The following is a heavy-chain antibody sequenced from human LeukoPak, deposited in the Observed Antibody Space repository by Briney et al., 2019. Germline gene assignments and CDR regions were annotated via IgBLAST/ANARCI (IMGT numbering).Heavy chain of an antibody. Sequence: ASVKVSCKASGYTFTSYYMHWVRQAPGQGLEWMGIINPSGGSTSYAQKFQGGVTMTRDTSTSTVYMELSSLRSEDTAVYYCARAYRTGYSSTVRFDPWGQGTLVTVSS. CDR2: INPSGGST. CDR3: ARAYRTGYSSTVRFDP. V-gene: IGHV1-46*01. CDR1: GYTFTSYY. J-gene: IGHJ5*02. D-gene: IGHD6-13*01.